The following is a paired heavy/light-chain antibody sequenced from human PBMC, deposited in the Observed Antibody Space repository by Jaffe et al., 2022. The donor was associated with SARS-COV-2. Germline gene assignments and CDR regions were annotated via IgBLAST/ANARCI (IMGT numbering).Heavy chain of an antibody. J-gene: IGHJ6*02. CDR2: INPNSGGT. CDR1: GYTFTGYY. CDR3: AREPSFIVVVPAAMLNHYYYGMDV. V-gene: IGHV1-2*06. Sequence: QVQLVQSGAEVKKPGASVKVSCKASGYTFTGYYMHWVRQAPGQGLEWMGRINPNSGGTNYAQKFQGRVTMTRDTSISTAYMELSRLRSDDTAVYYCAREPSFIVVVPAAMLNHYYYGMDVWGQGTTVTVSS. D-gene: IGHD2-2*01.
Light chain of an antibody. CDR1: SSDVGGYNY. Sequence: QSALTQPASVSGSPGQSITISCTGTSSDVGGYNYVSWYQQHPGKAPKLMIYEVSNRPSGVPDRFSGSKSGNTASLTISGLQAEDEADYYCSSYTSSSTFVVFGGGTKLTVL. CDR2: EVS. CDR3: SSYTSSSTFVV. J-gene: IGLJ2*01. V-gene: IGLV2-14*01.